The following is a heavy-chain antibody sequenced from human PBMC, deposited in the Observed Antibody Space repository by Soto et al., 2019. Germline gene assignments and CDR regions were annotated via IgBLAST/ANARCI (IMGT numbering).Heavy chain of an antibody. J-gene: IGHJ6*02. Sequence: GGSLRLSCAASGFTVSSNYMSWVRQAPGKGLEWVSVIYSGGSTYYADSVKGRFTISRDNSKNTLYLQMNSLRAEDTAVYYCARDRRTTDVMDVWGQGTTVTGSS. CDR2: IYSGGST. CDR1: GFTVSSNY. CDR3: ARDRRTTDVMDV. V-gene: IGHV3-66*01. D-gene: IGHD4-17*01.